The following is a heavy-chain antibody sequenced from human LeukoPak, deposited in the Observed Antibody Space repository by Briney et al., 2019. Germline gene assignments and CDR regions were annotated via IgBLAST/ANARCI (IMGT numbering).Heavy chain of an antibody. Sequence: PSQALSLTCTVSGGSISSGGYYWNWIRQHPGKGLEWIGNIYYSGSTYYNPSLKSRVTISIDTSKNQFSLKLSSVTAADTAVYYCARDTCSSTSCQNFDYWGRGTLVTVSS. D-gene: IGHD2-2*01. J-gene: IGHJ4*02. CDR3: ARDTCSSTSCQNFDY. CDR1: GGSISSGGYY. V-gene: IGHV4-31*03. CDR2: IYYSGST.